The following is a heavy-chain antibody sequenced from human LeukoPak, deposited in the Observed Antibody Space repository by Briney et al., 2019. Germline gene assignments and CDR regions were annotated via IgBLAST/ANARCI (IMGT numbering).Heavy chain of an antibody. Sequence: GGSLRLSCVVSGFTVTSDYMSWVRQAPGQGLDWVSIIHRDSRTFYADSVKGRFTISRDNSKNTLYLQLSSLRVEDTAVYYCASRGTWGQGTLVTVFS. J-gene: IGHJ5*02. V-gene: IGHV3-66*01. CDR1: GFTVTSDY. D-gene: IGHD3-10*01. CDR2: IHRDSRT. CDR3: ASRGT.